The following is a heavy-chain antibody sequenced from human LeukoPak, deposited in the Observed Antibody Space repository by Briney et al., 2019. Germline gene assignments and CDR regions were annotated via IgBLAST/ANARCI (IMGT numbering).Heavy chain of an antibody. CDR3: ARHRLGELSLRWFDP. D-gene: IGHD3-10*01. V-gene: IGHV3-21*01. CDR1: GFPFSSYN. J-gene: IGHJ5*02. CDR2: ISSSSSYI. Sequence: GGSLTLSCAASGFPFSSYNMNWVRQAPGKGLEWVSSISSSSSYIYYADSAKGRFPIPRPNAKHSLYLQMNRLRAEDTAVYYCARHRLGELSLRWFDPWGQGTLVTVSS.